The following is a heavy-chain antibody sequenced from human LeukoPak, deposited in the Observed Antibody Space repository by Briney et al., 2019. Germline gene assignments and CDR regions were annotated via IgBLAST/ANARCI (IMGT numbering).Heavy chain of an antibody. V-gene: IGHV3-74*01. CDR1: GFTFSSYW. Sequence: GGSLRLSCAASGFTFSSYWMHWVRQAPGKGLVWVSRINTDGSSTSYADSVKGRFTISRDNAKNTLYLQMNSLRAEDTAVYYCAKDLTSLEMATITSFGFDYWGQGTLVTVSS. CDR2: INTDGSST. D-gene: IGHD5-24*01. CDR3: AKDLTSLEMATITSFGFDY. J-gene: IGHJ4*02.